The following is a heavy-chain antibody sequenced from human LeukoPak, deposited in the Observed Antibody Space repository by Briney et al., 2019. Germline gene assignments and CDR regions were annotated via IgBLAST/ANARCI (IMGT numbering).Heavy chain of an antibody. D-gene: IGHD3-22*01. CDR2: INHSGST. CDR3: ARYTNYDSSGYVLDY. J-gene: IGHJ4*02. Sequence: PSETLSLTCAVYGRSFSGYYWSWIRQPPGKGLEWIGEINHSGSTNYNPSLKSRVTIPVDTSKNQFSLKLSSVTAADTAVYYCARYTNYDSSGYVLDYWGQGTLVTVSS. V-gene: IGHV4-34*01. CDR1: GRSFSGYY.